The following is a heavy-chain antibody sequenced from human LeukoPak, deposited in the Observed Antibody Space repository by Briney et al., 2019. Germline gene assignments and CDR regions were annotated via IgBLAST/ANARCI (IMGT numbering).Heavy chain of an antibody. CDR3: AKSKGSSSGAFDI. CDR1: GFTFSSHA. Sequence: GASLRLSCAASGFTFSSHAMSWVRQAPGKGLEWVSTISGSGDTTYYADSVKGRFTISRDNSKNTLYLQMNSLRVEDTAVYYCAKSKGSSSGAFDIWGQGTMVTVSS. CDR2: ISGSGDTT. V-gene: IGHV3-23*01. D-gene: IGHD2-2*01. J-gene: IGHJ3*02.